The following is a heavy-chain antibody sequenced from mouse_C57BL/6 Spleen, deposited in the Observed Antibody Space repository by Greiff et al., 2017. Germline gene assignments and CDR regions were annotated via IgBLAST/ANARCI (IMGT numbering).Heavy chain of an antibody. CDR2: IDPSDSYT. V-gene: IGHV1-69*01. J-gene: IGHJ2*01. CDR3: ARGEAYYSNSLDY. Sequence: QVQLQQPGAELVMPGASVKLSCKASGYTFTSYWMHWVKQRPGQGLEWIGEIDPSDSYTNYNQKFKGKSTLTVDKSSSTAYMQLSRLTSEDSAVYYCARGEAYYSNSLDYWGQGTTLTVSS. D-gene: IGHD2-5*01. CDR1: GYTFTSYW.